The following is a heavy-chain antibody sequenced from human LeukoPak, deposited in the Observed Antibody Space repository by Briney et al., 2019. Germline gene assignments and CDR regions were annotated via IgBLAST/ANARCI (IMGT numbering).Heavy chain of an antibody. V-gene: IGHV4-39*01. J-gene: IGHJ4*02. CDR2: IYYSGST. D-gene: IGHD3-22*01. CDR1: GGSISSSSYY. Sequence: PSETLSLTCSVSGGSISSSSYYWGWIRQPPGKGLEWIGSIYYSGSTYYNPSLKSRLTRSADTSKNRFSLKLSSVTAADTAVYYCARYYDSSGYYYASDPIYYFDYWGQGTLVTVSS. CDR3: ARYYDSSGYYYASDPIYYFDY.